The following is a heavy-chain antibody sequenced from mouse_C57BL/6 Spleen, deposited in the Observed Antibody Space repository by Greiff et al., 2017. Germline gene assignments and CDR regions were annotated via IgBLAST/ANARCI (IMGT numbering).Heavy chain of an antibody. V-gene: IGHV5-17*01. D-gene: IGHD4-1*01. CDR1: GFTFSDYG. J-gene: IGHJ2*01. CDR3: ARQPTNWPYVDY. Sequence: EVKLVEPGGGLVKPGGSLKLSCAASGFTFSDYGMHWVRQAPEKGLEWVAYISSGSSTIYYADTVKGRFTISRDNAKNTLFLQMTSLRSEDTAMYYGARQPTNWPYVDYWGQGTTLTVSS. CDR2: ISSGSSTI.